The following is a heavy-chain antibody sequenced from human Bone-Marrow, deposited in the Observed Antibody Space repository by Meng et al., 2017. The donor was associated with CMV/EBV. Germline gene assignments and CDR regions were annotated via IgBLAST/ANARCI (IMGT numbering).Heavy chain of an antibody. V-gene: IGHV4-59*12. J-gene: IGHJ6*02. CDR2: IYYSGST. CDR1: GGSISSYY. CDR3: ARGKGVFGVVMSRSYYYYGMDV. Sequence: SETLSLTCTVSGGSISSYYWSWIRQPPGKGLEWIGYIYYSGSTNYNPSLKSRVTISVDTSKNQFSLKLSSVTAADTAVYYCARGKGVFGVVMSRSYYYYGMDVWGQGTTVTVSS. D-gene: IGHD3-3*01.